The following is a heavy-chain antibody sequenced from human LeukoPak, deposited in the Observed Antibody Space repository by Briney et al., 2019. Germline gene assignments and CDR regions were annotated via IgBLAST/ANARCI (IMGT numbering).Heavy chain of an antibody. CDR3: AREGMYGSGSYYLRGFDY. V-gene: IGHV3-30*02. CDR1: GFTVSSNY. CDR2: IRYDGSNK. J-gene: IGHJ4*02. Sequence: PGGSLRLSRAASGFTVSSNYMSWVRQAPGKGLEWVAFIRYDGSNKYYADSVKGRFTISRDNSKNTLYLQMNSLRAEDTAVYYCAREGMYGSGSYYLRGFDYWGQGTLVTVSS. D-gene: IGHD3-10*01.